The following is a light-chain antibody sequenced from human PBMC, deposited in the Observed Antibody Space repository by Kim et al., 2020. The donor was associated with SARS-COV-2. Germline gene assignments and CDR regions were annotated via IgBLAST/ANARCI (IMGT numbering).Light chain of an antibody. CDR3: QQYGSFPWT. Sequence: EIVLTQSPGTLSLSPGERATLSCRASQSVSSSYLAWYQQKPGQAPRLFIYGASSRATGIPDRFSGSGSGTDFTLTISRLEPEDFAVYYCQQYGSFPWTFGQGTKVDIK. V-gene: IGKV3-20*01. J-gene: IGKJ1*01. CDR1: QSVSSSY. CDR2: GAS.